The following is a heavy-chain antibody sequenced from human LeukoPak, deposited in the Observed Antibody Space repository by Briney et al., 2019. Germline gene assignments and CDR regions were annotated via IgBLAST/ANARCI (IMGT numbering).Heavy chain of an antibody. J-gene: IGHJ4*02. Sequence: GGSLRLSCAASGFRFSSYAMSWVRQAPGKGLEWVSAISGSGVSTYYADSVKGRFTVSRDNSKNTLYLQMSSLRAEDTAVYYCAKDTCSTTSCYAGVDYWGQGTLVTVSS. V-gene: IGHV3-23*01. D-gene: IGHD2-2*01. CDR1: GFRFSSYA. CDR3: AKDTCSTTSCYAGVDY. CDR2: ISGSGVST.